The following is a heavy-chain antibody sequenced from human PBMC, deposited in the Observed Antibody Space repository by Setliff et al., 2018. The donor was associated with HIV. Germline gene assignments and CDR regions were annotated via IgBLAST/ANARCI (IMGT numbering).Heavy chain of an antibody. CDR3: ARVATTQMWGWFAP. J-gene: IGHJ5*02. V-gene: IGHV3-30-3*01. CDR2: ISHDGKK. Sequence: GSLRLSCADSGLTFRFYSMFWVRQAPGKGLQWVAGISHDGKKDYADSVRGRFTISRDNSKNTLFLQMNSLRPEDAALYYCARVATTQMWGWFAPWGQGTLVTVSS. CDR1: GLTFRFYS. D-gene: IGHD1-26*01.